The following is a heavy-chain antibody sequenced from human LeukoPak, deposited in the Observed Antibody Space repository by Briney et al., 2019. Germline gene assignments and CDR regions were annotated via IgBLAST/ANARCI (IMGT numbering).Heavy chain of an antibody. V-gene: IGHV3-21*01. CDR2: ISSTSSYI. Sequence: KPGGSLRLSCAASGFTFSTYSMNWVRQAPGKGLEWVSSISSTSSYIYYADSVKGRFTISRDNAKNSLYLQMNSLRAEDTAVYYWARENAFDIWGQGTMVTASS. CDR1: GFTFSTYS. J-gene: IGHJ3*02. CDR3: ARENAFDI.